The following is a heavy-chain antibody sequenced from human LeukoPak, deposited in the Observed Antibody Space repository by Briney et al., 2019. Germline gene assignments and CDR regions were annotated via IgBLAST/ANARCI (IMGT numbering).Heavy chain of an antibody. CDR3: ARPITVTTLFDY. CDR1: GFTFNDYY. J-gene: IGHJ4*02. D-gene: IGHD4-17*01. V-gene: IGHV3-11*04. Sequence: GGSLRLSCAASGFTFNDYYMSWIRQAPGKGLEWVSYISTSGTTMYYADSVKGRFTISRDNAKNSLYLQMNSLRAEDTAVYYCARPITVTTLFDYWGQGTLVTVSS. CDR2: ISTSGTTM.